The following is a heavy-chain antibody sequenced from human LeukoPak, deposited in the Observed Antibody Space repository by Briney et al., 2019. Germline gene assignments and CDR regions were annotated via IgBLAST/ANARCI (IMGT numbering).Heavy chain of an antibody. J-gene: IGHJ4*02. CDR3: ARRGFIMPRGPIDY. D-gene: IGHD3-16*02. V-gene: IGHV3-23*01. CDR2: ISGSGGST. Sequence: TGGSMRLSCAASGFTFTTYVMTWVRQAPGKGLEWVSIISGSGGSTYYADSVKGRFTISRDNSRNTLYLQMNSLRVEDTAVYYCARRGFIMPRGPIDYWGQGILVTVSS. CDR1: GFTFTTYV.